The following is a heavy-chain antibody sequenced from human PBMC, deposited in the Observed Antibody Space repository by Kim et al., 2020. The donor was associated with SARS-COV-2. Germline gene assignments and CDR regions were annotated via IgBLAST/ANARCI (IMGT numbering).Heavy chain of an antibody. CDR1: GGSISSYY. D-gene: IGHD3-10*01. CDR3: ARVGHYYGSGSSYYYYYGMDV. CDR2: IYYSGST. Sequence: SETLSLTCTVSGGSISSYYWSWIRQPPGKGLEWIGYIYYSGSTNYNPSLKSRVTISVDTSKNQFSLKLSSVTAADTAVYYCARVGHYYGSGSSYYYYYGMDVWGQGTTVTVS. J-gene: IGHJ6*02. V-gene: IGHV4-59*13.